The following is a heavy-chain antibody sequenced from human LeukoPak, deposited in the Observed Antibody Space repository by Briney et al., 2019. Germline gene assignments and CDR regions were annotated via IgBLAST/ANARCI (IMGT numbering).Heavy chain of an antibody. CDR2: ISSSSSYI. D-gene: IGHD3-22*01. Sequence: GGSLRLSCAASGFTFSSYSMNWVRQAPGKGLEWVSSISSSSSYISYADSVKGRFTISRDNSKNTLYLQMNSLRAEDTAVYYCAKAPHTYYYDSSGGYWGQGTLVTVSS. J-gene: IGHJ4*02. V-gene: IGHV3-21*04. CDR3: AKAPHTYYYDSSGGY. CDR1: GFTFSSYS.